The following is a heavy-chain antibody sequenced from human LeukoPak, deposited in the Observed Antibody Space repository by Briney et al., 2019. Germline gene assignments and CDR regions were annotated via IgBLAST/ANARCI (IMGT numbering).Heavy chain of an antibody. Sequence: GGSLRLSCAASGFTFSSSAMSWVRQAPGKGLEWVSAISNNGGYTYYADSVQGRFTISRDNSKSTLCLQMNSLRAEDTAVYYCARDRDYYDSSGLLIWGQGTMVTVSS. CDR1: GFTFSSSA. CDR3: ARDRDYYDSSGLLI. V-gene: IGHV3-23*01. D-gene: IGHD3-22*01. CDR2: ISNNGGYT. J-gene: IGHJ3*02.